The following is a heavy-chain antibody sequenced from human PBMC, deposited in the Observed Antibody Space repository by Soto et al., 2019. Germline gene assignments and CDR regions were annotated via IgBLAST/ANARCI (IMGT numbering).Heavy chain of an antibody. V-gene: IGHV4-4*07. D-gene: IGHD1-1*01. CDR2: IYATGTT. Sequence: SETLSLTCTVSGASISGFYWSWIRKSAGKGLEWIGRIYATGTTDYNPSLKSRVMMSVDTSKKQFSLKLRSVTTADTAVYYCVRDGTKTLRDWFDPWGQGISVTVSS. CDR1: GASISGFY. J-gene: IGHJ5*02. CDR3: VRDGTKTLRDWFDP.